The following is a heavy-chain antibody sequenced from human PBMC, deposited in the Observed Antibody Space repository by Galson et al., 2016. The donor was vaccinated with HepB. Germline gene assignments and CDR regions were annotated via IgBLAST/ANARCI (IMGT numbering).Heavy chain of an antibody. Sequence: SLRLSCATSGFTFVDYDMSWFRQAPGKGLEWVGFIRSKAYGGTTEYAASVKGRFAISRDDSRSIAYLQMNSLTAEDTALYYCARVTGWSIDWGQGILVTVSS. D-gene: IGHD6-19*01. CDR2: IRSKAYGGTT. V-gene: IGHV3-49*03. J-gene: IGHJ4*02. CDR3: ARVTGWSID. CDR1: GFTFVDYD.